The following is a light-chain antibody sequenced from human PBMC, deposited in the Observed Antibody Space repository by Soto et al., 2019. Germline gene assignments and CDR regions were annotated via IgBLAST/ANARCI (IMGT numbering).Light chain of an antibody. CDR1: SSDVGFYKY. J-gene: IGLJ3*02. V-gene: IGLV2-11*01. Sequence: QSALTQPRSVSGSPGQSVTIPCTGTSSDVGFYKYVSWYQQHPGKAPKVVIYDVSMRPSGVPDRFSGSKSGNTASLTISGLQAEDEADYYCCSYAGSYTWVFGGGTKLTVL. CDR3: CSYAGSYTWV. CDR2: DVS.